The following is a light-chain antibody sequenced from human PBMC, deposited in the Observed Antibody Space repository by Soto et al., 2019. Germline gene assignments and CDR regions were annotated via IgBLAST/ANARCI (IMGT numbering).Light chain of an antibody. V-gene: IGKV1-39*01. Sequence: DIQMTQSPSSLPASVGDRVTITCRASQGISTYLIWYQQRQGKAPKLLMYAASNLVSGVPSRFSGSGSGTEFTLTISSLQPEDFATYYCQQSYRTPYTFGQGTKLETK. CDR1: QGISTY. J-gene: IGKJ2*01. CDR2: AAS. CDR3: QQSYRTPYT.